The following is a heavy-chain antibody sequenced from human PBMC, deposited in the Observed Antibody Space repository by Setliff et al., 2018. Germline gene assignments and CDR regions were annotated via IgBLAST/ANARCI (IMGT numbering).Heavy chain of an antibody. J-gene: IGHJ4*02. CDR2: IHYRGTT. CDR1: GFSINSGTHF. CDR3: ARTGTYRYFDS. Sequence: ETLSLTCTVSGFSINSGTHFWGWIRQPPGKGLEWTGRIHYRGTTYSNASLASRLTLSVDTSKNQFSLKLTSVTAADTAVYYCARTGTYRYFDSWGQGSRVTVSS. D-gene: IGHD1-7*01. V-gene: IGHV4-39*01.